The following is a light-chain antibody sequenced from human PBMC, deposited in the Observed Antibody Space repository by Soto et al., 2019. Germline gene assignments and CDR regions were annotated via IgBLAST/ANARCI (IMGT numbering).Light chain of an antibody. Sequence: QSAQTQPASVSGSPGQSITISCTGTSTDVGSYALVSWYQHHPGKAPKLIIYEGSKRPSGVSNRFSGSKSGNTASLTISGLQAEDEADYYCCSYAGSTTWVFDGGTKLTVL. CDR3: CSYAGSTTWV. CDR1: STDVGSYAL. J-gene: IGLJ3*02. CDR2: EGS. V-gene: IGLV2-23*01.